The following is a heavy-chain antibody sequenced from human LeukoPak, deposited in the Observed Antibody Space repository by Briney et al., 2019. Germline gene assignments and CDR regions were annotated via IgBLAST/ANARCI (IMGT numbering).Heavy chain of an antibody. Sequence: SVKVSCKASGGTFSSYAISWVRQAPGQGLEWMGGIIPIFGTANYAQKFQGRVTITTDVSTSTAYMELSSLRSEDTAVYYCASGAIFGVVISGEYYYYMDVWGKGTTVTVSS. D-gene: IGHD3-3*01. CDR2: IIPIFGTA. CDR1: GGTFSSYA. J-gene: IGHJ6*03. CDR3: ASGAIFGVVISGEYYYYMDV. V-gene: IGHV1-69*05.